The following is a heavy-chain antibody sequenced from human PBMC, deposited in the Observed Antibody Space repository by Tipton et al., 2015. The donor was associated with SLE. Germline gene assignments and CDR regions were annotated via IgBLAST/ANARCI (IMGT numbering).Heavy chain of an antibody. V-gene: IGHV4-59*08. Sequence: TLSLTCSVSGGSISSYYWTWIRQPPGKGLEWIGYIYYTGITNYNPSLKSRVTLSVDTSKNHFSLDLNSVTAADTAVYFCARQRGYYDGTPFPPWNFDLWGRGTQVTVSS. D-gene: IGHD3-16*01. CDR2: IYYTGIT. J-gene: IGHJ2*01. CDR1: GGSISSYY. CDR3: ARQRGYYDGTPFPPWNFDL.